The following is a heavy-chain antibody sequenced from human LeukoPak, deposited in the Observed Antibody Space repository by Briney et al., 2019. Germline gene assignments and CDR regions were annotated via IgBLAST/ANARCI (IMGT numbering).Heavy chain of an antibody. CDR3: AKGGLEGTHHTMEV. CDR2: IYSGDST. J-gene: IGHJ6*02. V-gene: IGHV3-53*05. CDR1: GLSVSSNY. Sequence: PGGSLRLSCAASGLSVSSNYMSWVRQAPEKGLEWVSLIYSGDSTDYADSVKGRFTISRDNSKNTLHLQMNSLRAEDTAMYYCAKGGLEGTHHTMEVWGQGTTVTVSS. D-gene: IGHD1/OR15-1a*01.